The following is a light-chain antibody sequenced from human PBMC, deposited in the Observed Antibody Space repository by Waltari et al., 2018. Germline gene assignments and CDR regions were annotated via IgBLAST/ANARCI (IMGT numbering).Light chain of an antibody. CDR3: QQYATSWS. V-gene: IGKV1-39*01. CDR1: QTINKY. J-gene: IGKJ1*01. CDR2: VIS. Sequence: DIQMTQSPSSLSASVGDRVTITCRASQTINKYLNWYQKKPGRAPKVLISVISYLHTGVPSRFSGSGSGTDFTLTISSLQPDDSATYYCQQYATSWSFGQGTKVEIK.